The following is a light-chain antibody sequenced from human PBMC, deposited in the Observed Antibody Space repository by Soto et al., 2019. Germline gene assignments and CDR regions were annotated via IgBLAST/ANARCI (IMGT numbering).Light chain of an antibody. V-gene: IGKV3D-15*01. CDR3: QQRSNWPPT. J-gene: IGKJ4*02. CDR1: QSVSSS. CDR2: GAS. Sequence: EIVMTQSPATLSVSPGEEATLSCRASQSVSSSLAWYQQKLGQAPRILIYGASTRATGIPARFSGSGSGTEFTLTISSLQSEDFAVYYCQQRSNWPPTFGGGTKVDIK.